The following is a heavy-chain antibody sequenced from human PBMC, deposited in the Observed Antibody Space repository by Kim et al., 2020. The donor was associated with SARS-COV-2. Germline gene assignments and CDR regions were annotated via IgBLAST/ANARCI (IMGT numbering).Heavy chain of an antibody. J-gene: IGHJ3*01. V-gene: IGHV3-48*02. CDR2: ISTGGTTI. CDR1: GFTFSNYV. CDR3: TREGIGGIAFDL. Sequence: GGSLRLSCTVSGFTFSNYVMQWVRQPPGKGLEWVSYISTGGTTIYYSDSVKGRFTVSRDDANQSLFLQMNSLTEEDTAVYFCTREGIGGIAFDLWGQGTTVTVSS. D-gene: IGHD3-10*01.